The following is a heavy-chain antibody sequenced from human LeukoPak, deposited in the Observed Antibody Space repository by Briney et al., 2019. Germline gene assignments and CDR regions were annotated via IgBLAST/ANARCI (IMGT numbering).Heavy chain of an antibody. Sequence: PGGSLRLSCAASGFTFSDYYMSWIRQAPGKGLEWVSYISSSGSTIYYADSVKGRFTISRDNAKNSLYLQMNSLRAEDTAVYYCAGDFLMYVEMATISDYWGQGTLVTVSS. CDR1: GFTFSDYY. V-gene: IGHV3-11*04. CDR2: ISSSGSTI. D-gene: IGHD5-24*01. CDR3: AGDFLMYVEMATISDY. J-gene: IGHJ4*02.